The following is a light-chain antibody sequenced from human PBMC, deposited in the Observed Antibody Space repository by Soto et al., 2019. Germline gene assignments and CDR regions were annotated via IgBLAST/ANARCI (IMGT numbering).Light chain of an antibody. J-gene: IGKJ2*01. Sequence: EIVLTQYPGTLSLSPGERATLSCRASQSLSGNYLAWYQQKPGQAPRLLIFGVSSRATGIPDRFSGSGSGTDFTLTINRLEPEYFAVYYCHHYGSSPYTFGLGNKLEI. V-gene: IGKV3-20*01. CDR1: QSLSGNY. CDR3: HHYGSSPYT. CDR2: GVS.